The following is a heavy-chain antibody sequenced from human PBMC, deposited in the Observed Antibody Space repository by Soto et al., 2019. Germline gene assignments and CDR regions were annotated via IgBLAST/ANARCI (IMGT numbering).Heavy chain of an antibody. CDR3: ARVYYDSSGYYSAFDN. V-gene: IGHV1-69*06. D-gene: IGHD3-22*01. CDR2: LIPIFGTA. CDR1: GGTFSSYA. Sequence: QVQLVQSGAEVKKPGSSVMVSCKASGGTFSSYAISWVRQAPGQGLDWMGGLIPIFGTANSAQKFQGRVTITADKSTSTAYKGLSSLRSEDTAVYYCARVYYDSSGYYSAFDNWGQGTMVTVSS. J-gene: IGHJ3*02.